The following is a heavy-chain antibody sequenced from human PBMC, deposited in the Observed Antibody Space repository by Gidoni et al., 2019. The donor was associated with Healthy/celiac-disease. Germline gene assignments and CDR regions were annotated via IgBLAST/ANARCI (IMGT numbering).Heavy chain of an antibody. CDR3: ARDPPYCTNGVCSLWGDYYYYMDV. J-gene: IGHJ6*03. CDR1: GYTFTSYG. Sequence: QVQLVQSGAEVKKPGASVKVSCKASGYTFTSYGISWVRQAPGQGLEWMGWISAYNGNTNYAQKLQGRVTMTTDTSTSTAYMELRSLRSDDTAVYYCARDPPYCTNGVCSLWGDYYYYMDVWGKGTTVTVSS. D-gene: IGHD2-8*01. CDR2: ISAYNGNT. V-gene: IGHV1-18*04.